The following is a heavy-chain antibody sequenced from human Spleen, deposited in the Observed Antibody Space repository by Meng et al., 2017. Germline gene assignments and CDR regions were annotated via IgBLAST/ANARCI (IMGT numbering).Heavy chain of an antibody. CDR1: GFTFSSYD. D-gene: IGHD6-13*01. V-gene: IGHV3-23*01. CDR3: VNRSPYTTSWYYLDC. Sequence: GESLKISCAASGFTFSSYDMSWVRQAPGKGLEWVSSISASGGWTYYADSVRGRFTISRDNSKSTLYVQMNSLRAEDTAVYYCVNRSPYTTSWYYLDCWGQGTLVTVSS. CDR2: ISASGGWT. J-gene: IGHJ4*02.